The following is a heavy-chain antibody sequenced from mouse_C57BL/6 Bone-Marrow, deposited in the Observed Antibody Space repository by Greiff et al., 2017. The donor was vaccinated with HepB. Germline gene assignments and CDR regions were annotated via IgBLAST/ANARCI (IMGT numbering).Heavy chain of an antibody. CDR3: ARSRYYGSSYCYAMDY. D-gene: IGHD1-1*01. V-gene: IGHV1-72*01. CDR1: GYTFTSYW. Sequence: QVHVKQPGAELVKPGASVKLSCKASGYTFTSYWMHWVKQRPGRGLEWIGRIDPNSGGTKYNEKFKSKATLTVDKPSSTAYMQLSSLTSEDSAVYYCARSRYYGSSYCYAMDYWGQGTSVTVSS. CDR2: IDPNSGGT. J-gene: IGHJ4*01.